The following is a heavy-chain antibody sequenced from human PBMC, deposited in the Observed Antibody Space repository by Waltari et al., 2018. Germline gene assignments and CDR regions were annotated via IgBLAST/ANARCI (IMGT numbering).Heavy chain of an antibody. CDR1: GFTFSSYG. V-gene: IGHV3-33*01. CDR2: IWDDGSNK. J-gene: IGHJ4*02. D-gene: IGHD1-26*01. CDR3: ARGDELLSFDY. Sequence: QVQLVESGGGVVQPGRSLRLSCAASGFTFSSYGMHWVRQAPGKGREGVAVIWDDGSNKYYADSGKGRFTISRDNSKNTLYLQMNSLRAEDTAVYYCARGDELLSFDYWGQGTLVTVSS.